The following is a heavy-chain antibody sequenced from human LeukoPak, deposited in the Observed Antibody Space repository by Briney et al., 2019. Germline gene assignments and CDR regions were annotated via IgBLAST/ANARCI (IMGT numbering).Heavy chain of an antibody. J-gene: IGHJ2*01. CDR1: GYSFTGYY. Sequence: ASVKVSCTASGYSFTGYYMHWVRQAPGQGLEWMGWINPNSGGTNYAQKFQGRVTMTRDTSISTAYIELSRLRSDDTAVYYCARGDTGMAYWYFDLWGRGTLVTVSS. D-gene: IGHD5-18*01. CDR3: ARGDTGMAYWYFDL. CDR2: INPNSGGT. V-gene: IGHV1-2*02.